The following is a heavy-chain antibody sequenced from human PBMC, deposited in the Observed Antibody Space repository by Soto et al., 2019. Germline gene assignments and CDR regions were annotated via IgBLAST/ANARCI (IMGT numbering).Heavy chain of an antibody. J-gene: IGHJ5*02. CDR2: ISSSGSTI. D-gene: IGHD3-10*01. CDR3: ARVRYYSSGSSINWFDP. Sequence: GESLKISCAASGFTFSDYYMSWIRQAPGKGLEWVSYISSSGSTIYYADSVKGRFTISRDNAKNSLYLQMNSLRAEDTAVYYCARVRYYSSGSSINWFDPWGQGSLVTVSS. CDR1: GFTFSDYY. V-gene: IGHV3-11*01.